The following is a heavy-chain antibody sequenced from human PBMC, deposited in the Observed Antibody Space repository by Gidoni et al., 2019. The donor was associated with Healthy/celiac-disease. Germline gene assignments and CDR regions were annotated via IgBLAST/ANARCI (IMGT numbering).Heavy chain of an antibody. D-gene: IGHD3-10*01. Sequence: QVQLQESGPGLVKPSQTLSLTCTVSGGSLSSGSYYWSWIRQPAGKGLEWIGRIYTSGSTNYNPSLKSRVTISVDTSKNQFSLKLSSVTAADTAVYYCARASGSGSYSPPFDYWGQGTLVTVSS. CDR3: ARASGSGSYSPPFDY. V-gene: IGHV4-61*02. CDR1: GGSLSSGSYY. CDR2: IYTSGST. J-gene: IGHJ4*02.